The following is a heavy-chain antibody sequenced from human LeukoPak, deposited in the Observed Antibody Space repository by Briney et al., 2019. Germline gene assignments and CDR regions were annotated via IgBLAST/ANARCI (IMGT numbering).Heavy chain of an antibody. V-gene: IGHV3-30*03. D-gene: IGHD3-3*02. CDR2: ISYDGSNK. J-gene: IGHJ4*02. Sequence: PGGSLRLSCAASEFTFSSYGMHWVRQAPGKGLEWVAVISYDGSNKYYTDSVRGRFTISRDNSKNTLYLQMNSLRAEDTAVYYCPTNSPPIFACGGAPPYGAQATLPPAPS. CDR1: EFTFSSYG. CDR3: PTNSPPIFACGGAPPY.